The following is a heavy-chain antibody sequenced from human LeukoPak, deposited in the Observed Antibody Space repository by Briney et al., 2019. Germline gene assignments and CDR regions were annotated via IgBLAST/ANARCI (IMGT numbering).Heavy chain of an antibody. Sequence: SETLSLTCTVSGGSISSYYWSWIRQPPGKGLEWIGYIYYSGSTNYNPSLKSRVTISVDTSKNQFSLKLSSVTAADTAVYYCARAYSSSWYPFDYWGQGTLVTVSS. D-gene: IGHD6-13*01. V-gene: IGHV4-59*01. CDR3: ARAYSSSWYPFDY. CDR2: IYYSGST. CDR1: GGSISSYY. J-gene: IGHJ4*02.